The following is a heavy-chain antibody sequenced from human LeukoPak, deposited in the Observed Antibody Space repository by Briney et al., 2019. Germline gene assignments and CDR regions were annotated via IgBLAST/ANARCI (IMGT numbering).Heavy chain of an antibody. J-gene: IGHJ6*02. D-gene: IGHD3-16*01. V-gene: IGHV3-66*01. Sequence: TGGSLRLSCAASGFTVSNNYMNWVRQAPGKGLEWVSVVYSGGTTYYADSVKGRLTISRDNSRNTLYLQMNSLRAEDTAVYYCARDASYYGMDVWGQGTTVTVSS. CDR2: VYSGGTT. CDR1: GFTVSNNY. CDR3: ARDASYYGMDV.